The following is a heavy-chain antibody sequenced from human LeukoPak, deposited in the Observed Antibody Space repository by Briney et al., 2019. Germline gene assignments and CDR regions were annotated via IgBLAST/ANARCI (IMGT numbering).Heavy chain of an antibody. CDR1: GGSISNYY. CDR3: ARHAAAATNIWFDP. Sequence: PSETLSLTCTVSGGSISNYYWSWIRQPPGKRLEWIGYIFYNGITTYNPSLKSRVTISLDTSRKQFSLQLNSVTAADTAVYYCARHAAAATNIWFDPWGQGTRVTVSS. D-gene: IGHD2-2*01. J-gene: IGHJ5*02. V-gene: IGHV4-59*08. CDR2: IFYNGIT.